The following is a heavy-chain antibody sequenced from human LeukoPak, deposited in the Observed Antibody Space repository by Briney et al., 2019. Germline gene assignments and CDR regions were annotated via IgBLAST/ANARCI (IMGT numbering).Heavy chain of an antibody. CDR3: ARRLRGYYDSSGYYRHIDY. Sequence: SETPSLTCAVYGGSFSGYYWSWIRQPPGKGLEWIGEINHSGSTNYNPSLKSRVTISVDTSKNQFSLKLSSVTAADTAVYYCARRLRGYYDSSGYYRHIDYWGQGTLVTVSS. CDR2: INHSGST. J-gene: IGHJ4*02. V-gene: IGHV4-34*01. CDR1: GGSFSGYY. D-gene: IGHD3-22*01.